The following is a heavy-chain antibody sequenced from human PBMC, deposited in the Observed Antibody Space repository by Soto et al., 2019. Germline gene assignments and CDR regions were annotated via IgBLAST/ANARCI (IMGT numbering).Heavy chain of an antibody. CDR3: AREQGGCFGP. CDR2: IIPIFGTA. CDR1: RGGKGSSA. Sequence: KDSRGGKGSSASSWLQQAPGQGLEWMGGIIPIFGTANYAQKFQGRVTITADESTSTAYMELSSLRSEDTSVYYCAREQGGCFGPCGQGTLVTLSS. D-gene: IGHD2-15*01. V-gene: IGHV1-69*01. J-gene: IGHJ5*02.